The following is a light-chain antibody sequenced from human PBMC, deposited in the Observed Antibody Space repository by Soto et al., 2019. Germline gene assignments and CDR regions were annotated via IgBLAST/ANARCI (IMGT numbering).Light chain of an antibody. J-gene: IGKJ1*01. CDR2: GAS. CDR1: QGIKND. Sequence: DIQMTQSPSSLSASLGDRVTITCRASQGIKNDLAWYQQKPGKAPKRLIYGASNLQSGVPSRFSGSGSGTEFTLMISSLQPDDFAPYYCLQHNGYPPTFGQGTRVEIK. CDR3: LQHNGYPPT. V-gene: IGKV1-17*01.